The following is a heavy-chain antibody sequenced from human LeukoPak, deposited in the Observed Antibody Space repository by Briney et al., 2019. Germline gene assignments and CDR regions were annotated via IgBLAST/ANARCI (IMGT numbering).Heavy chain of an antibody. D-gene: IGHD2-15*01. V-gene: IGHV3-23*01. CDR2: TSGSGGST. Sequence: GWALRLYCAASGFTFSSYAMSWVRAAAGQGLEWVSATSGSGGSTYYADSVKGRFTTSRDNSKNTLYLQMNSLRAEDTAVYDCAKVGSYCSGGSCSHDAFDIWGQGTMVTVSS. J-gene: IGHJ3*02. CDR1: GFTFSSYA. CDR3: AKVGSYCSGGSCSHDAFDI.